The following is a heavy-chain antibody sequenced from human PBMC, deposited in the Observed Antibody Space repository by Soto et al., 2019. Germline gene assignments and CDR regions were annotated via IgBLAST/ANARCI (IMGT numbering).Heavy chain of an antibody. CDR2: IIPILGIA. J-gene: IGHJ6*03. CDR3: ASLSIAARRTDYYYYYYMDV. D-gene: IGHD6-6*01. Sequence: QVQLVQSGAEVKKPGSSVKVSCKASGGTFSSYTISWVRQAPGQGLEWMGRIIPILGIANYAQKFQGRVTITADKSTSTAYMELRSLRSEDTAVYYCASLSIAARRTDYYYYYYMDVWGKGTTVTVSS. V-gene: IGHV1-69*02. CDR1: GGTFSSYT.